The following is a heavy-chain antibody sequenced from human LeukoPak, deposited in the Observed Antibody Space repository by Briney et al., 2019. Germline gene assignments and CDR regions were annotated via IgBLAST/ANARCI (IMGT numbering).Heavy chain of an antibody. D-gene: IGHD2/OR15-2a*01. J-gene: IGHJ4*02. Sequence: SETLSLTCTVSGGSISSYYWSWIRQPPGKGLEWIGEVYDNGSTNYNPSLKSRVTISVDKSKNQFSLKLTSVTAADTAVYYCASPRADRSTWYAVDYWGQGTLVTVSS. CDR1: GGSISSYY. CDR2: VYDNGST. V-gene: IGHV4-59*12. CDR3: ASPRADRSTWYAVDY.